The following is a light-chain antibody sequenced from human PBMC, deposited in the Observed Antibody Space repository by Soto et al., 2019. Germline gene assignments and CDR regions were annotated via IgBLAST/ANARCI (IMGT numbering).Light chain of an antibody. CDR2: DVS. J-gene: IGLJ2*01. CDR3: NSYTSSTTLEVV. Sequence: QSALTQPASVSGCPGQSIAISCSGTSSDVGAYDSVSWYQQHPGKAPKLIIYDVSNRPSGISNRFSGSKSGNTASLTISGLQAEDEAAYYCNSYTSSTTLEVVFGGGTKLTVL. V-gene: IGLV2-14*03. CDR1: SSDVGAYDS.